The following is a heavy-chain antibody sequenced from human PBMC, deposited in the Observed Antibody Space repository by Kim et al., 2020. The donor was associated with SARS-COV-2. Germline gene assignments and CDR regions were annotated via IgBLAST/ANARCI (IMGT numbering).Heavy chain of an antibody. Sequence: NKYAQQFQGRDTITRENFASTVYMELSSLRSEDTAVYYCAKELRGAFDIWGQGTMVTVSS. J-gene: IGHJ3*02. CDR2: N. V-gene: IGHV1-3*01. CDR3: AKELRGAFDI.